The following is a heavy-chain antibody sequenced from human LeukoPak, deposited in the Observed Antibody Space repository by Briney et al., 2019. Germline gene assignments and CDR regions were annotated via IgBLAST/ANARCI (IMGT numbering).Heavy chain of an antibody. J-gene: IGHJ3*01. CDR1: GDSVSSYDAT. CDR2: TYYRSKWGN. V-gene: IGHV6-1*01. CDR3: ARVSSRAFDV. Sequence: SQTLSLTCAISGDSVSSYDATWNWIRQSPSRGLEWLGRTYYRSKWGNDYAVSVKSRITINPDTSKSQFSLHLNSVTPEDTAVYYCARVSSRAFDVWGQGTVVTVSP. D-gene: IGHD6-6*01.